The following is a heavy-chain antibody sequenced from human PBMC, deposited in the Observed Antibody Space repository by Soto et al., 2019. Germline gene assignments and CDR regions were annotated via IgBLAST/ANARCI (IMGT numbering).Heavy chain of an antibody. J-gene: IGHJ4*02. CDR2: IYYSGST. V-gene: IGHV4-59*08. CDR3: ARVFDSSSWFYFDY. Sequence: SETLSLTCTVSGGSISSYYWSWIRQPPGKGLEWIGYIYYSGSTNYNPSLKSRVTISVDTSKNQFSLKLSSVTAADTAVYYCARVFDSSSWFYFDYWGQGTLVTVSS. CDR1: GGSISSYY. D-gene: IGHD6-13*01.